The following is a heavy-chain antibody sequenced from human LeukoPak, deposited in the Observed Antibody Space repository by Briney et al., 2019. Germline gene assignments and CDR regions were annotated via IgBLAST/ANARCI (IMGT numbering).Heavy chain of an antibody. Sequence: GGSLRLSCAASGFTFSTYSMTWVRQGPGKGLEWVSSIYPSGDSTFYADSVKGRFTISRDNSKNTLYLQMSSLRTEDTAIYYCAKDVVPDSGWNLDYWGQGTLVTVSS. CDR1: GFTFSTYS. CDR2: IYPSGDST. V-gene: IGHV3-23*01. J-gene: IGHJ4*02. CDR3: AKDVVPDSGWNLDY. D-gene: IGHD6-19*01.